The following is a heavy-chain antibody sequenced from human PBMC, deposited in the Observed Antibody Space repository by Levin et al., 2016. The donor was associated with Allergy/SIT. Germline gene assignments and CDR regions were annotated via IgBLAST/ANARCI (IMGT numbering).Heavy chain of an antibody. D-gene: IGHD1-26*01. J-gene: IGHJ4*02. CDR1: GFTFNVYY. V-gene: IGHV3-11*01. CDR2: ISSSGNTV. CDR3: ARVSRGVDY. Sequence: LSLTCAASGFTFNVYYMGWIRQAVGKGLEWISYISSSGNTVYYADSVKGRFTISRDNAKNSLDLQMNSLRAEDTAVYYCARVSRGVDYWGQGAQVTVSS.